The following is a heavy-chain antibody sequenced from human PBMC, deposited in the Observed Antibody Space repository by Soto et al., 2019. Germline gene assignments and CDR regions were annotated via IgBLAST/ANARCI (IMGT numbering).Heavy chain of an antibody. CDR3: ARHRWIQLWLPTY. V-gene: IGHV4-39*01. CDR1: GGSISSSSYY. D-gene: IGHD5-18*01. J-gene: IGHJ4*02. Sequence: SETLSLTCTVSGGSISSSSYYWVWIRQPPGKGLEWIGSIYYSGSTYYNPSLKSRVTISVDTSKNQFSLKLSSVTAADTAVYYCARHRWIQLWLPTYWGQGTLVTVS. CDR2: IYYSGST.